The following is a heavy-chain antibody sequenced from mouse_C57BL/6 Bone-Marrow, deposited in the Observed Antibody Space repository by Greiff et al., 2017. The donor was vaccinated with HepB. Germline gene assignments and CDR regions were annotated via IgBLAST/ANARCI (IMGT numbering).Heavy chain of an antibody. CDR2: IDPETGGT. J-gene: IGHJ4*01. CDR3: TRDTTVVAGPYAMDY. Sequence: QVQLQQSGAELVRPGASVTLSCKASGYTFTDYEMHWVKQTPVHGLEWIGAIDPETGGTAYNQKFKGKAILTADKSSSTAYMELRSLTSEDSAVYYGTRDTTVVAGPYAMDYWGQGTSVTVSS. D-gene: IGHD1-1*01. CDR1: GYTFTDYE. V-gene: IGHV1-15*01.